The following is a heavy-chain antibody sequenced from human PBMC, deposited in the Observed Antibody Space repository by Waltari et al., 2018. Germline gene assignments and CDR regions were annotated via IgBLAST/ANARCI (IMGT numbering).Heavy chain of an antibody. CDR1: GFTFSSYS. CDR3: ARDVNDIVVVPAATDAFDI. J-gene: IGHJ3*02. D-gene: IGHD2-2*01. V-gene: IGHV3-48*01. Sequence: EVQLVESGGGLVQPGGSLRLSCAASGFTFSSYSMNWVRQAPGKGLEWVSYISSISSTIYYADSVKGRFTISRDNAKNSLYLQMNSLRAEDTAVYYCARDVNDIVVVPAATDAFDIWGQGTMVTVSS. CDR2: ISSISSTI.